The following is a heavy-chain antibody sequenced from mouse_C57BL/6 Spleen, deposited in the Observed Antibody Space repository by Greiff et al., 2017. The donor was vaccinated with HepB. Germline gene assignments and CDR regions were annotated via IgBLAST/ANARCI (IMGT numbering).Heavy chain of an antibody. J-gene: IGHJ4*01. V-gene: IGHV1-22*01. CDR1: GYTFTDYN. D-gene: IGHD2-13*01. Sequence: EVQLQQSGPELVKPGASVKMSCKASGYTFTDYNMHWVNQSHGKSLEWIGYINPNNADTSYNQKFTGKSTLTVNKSSSTAYMELRSLKSEDSADYYCARWGDVLMAYWGQGTSVTVAS. CDR2: INPNNADT. CDR3: ARWGDVLMAY.